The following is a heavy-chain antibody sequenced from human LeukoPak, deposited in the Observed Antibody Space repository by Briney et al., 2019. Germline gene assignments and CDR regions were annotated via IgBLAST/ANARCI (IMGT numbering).Heavy chain of an antibody. CDR1: GYTFTNYD. J-gene: IGHJ4*02. V-gene: IGHV1-8*01. CDR2: MDPNSGNT. D-gene: IGHD2-21*01. CDR3: ARGLADCGGDCFHY. Sequence: ASVKVSCKASGYTFTNYDINWVRQAIGHGLEWMGWMDPNSGNTAYTQMFQGRVSMTRNTSISTAYMELSSLRSEDTAICYCARGLADCGGDCFHYWGQGTLVTVSS.